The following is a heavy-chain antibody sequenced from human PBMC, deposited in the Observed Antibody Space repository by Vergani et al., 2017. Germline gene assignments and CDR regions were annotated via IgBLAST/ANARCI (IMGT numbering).Heavy chain of an antibody. V-gene: IGHV1-8*01. J-gene: IGHJ6*02. CDR1: GYTFTNYD. D-gene: IGHD2-2*01. CDR2: MNPNSGNT. CDR3: ARDLRYCSSTSCQGLYYYYGMDV. Sequence: QVQLVQSGAEVKKPGASVKVSCKASGYTFTNYDIYWVRQATGQGLEWMGWMNPNSGNTGYAQKFQGRVTMTRNTSISTAYMELSSLRSEDTAVYYCARDLRYCSSTSCQGLYYYYGMDVWGQGTTVTVSS.